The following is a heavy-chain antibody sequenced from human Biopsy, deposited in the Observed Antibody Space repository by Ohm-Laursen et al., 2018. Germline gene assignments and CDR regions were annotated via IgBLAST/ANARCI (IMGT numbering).Heavy chain of an antibody. D-gene: IGHD4-11*01. J-gene: IGHJ6*02. CDR1: GDSVTKYY. Sequence: SDTPSLTCTVSGDSVTKYYWSWIRQPPGKGLEWIGHIYYSVMTNYNPSLQSRVSISVDTSGNQVSLTLSSVTAADTAVYYCARDSGILNYGNFKYYHYYGMDVWGQGTKVTVSS. CDR2: IYYSVMT. CDR3: ARDSGILNYGNFKYYHYYGMDV. V-gene: IGHV4-59*02.